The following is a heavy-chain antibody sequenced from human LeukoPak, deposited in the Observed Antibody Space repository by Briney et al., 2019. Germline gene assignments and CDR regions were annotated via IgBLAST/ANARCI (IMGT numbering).Heavy chain of an antibody. CDR3: TTDTDGIEMATSNYPP. Sequence: GGSLRLSCAASGFTFSSYAMSWVRQAPGKGLEWVGRIKSKTDGGTTDYAAPVKGRFTISRDDSKNTLYLQMNSLKTEDTAVYYCTTDTDGIEMATSNYPPWGQGTLVTVSS. J-gene: IGHJ5*02. V-gene: IGHV3-15*01. CDR2: IKSKTDGGTT. D-gene: IGHD5-24*01. CDR1: GFTFSSYA.